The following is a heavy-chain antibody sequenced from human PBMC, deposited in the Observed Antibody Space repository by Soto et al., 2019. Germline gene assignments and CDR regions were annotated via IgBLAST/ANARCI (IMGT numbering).Heavy chain of an antibody. V-gene: IGHV3-49*03. CDR2: IRSKAYGGTT. CDR1: GFTFCDYS. CDR3: TRVKSSSWYKIGPFDY. Sequence: GGSPRLSCSASGFTFCDYSMSWFRQGPGERVEWVGFIRSKAYGGTTEYAASVKGRFTISRDDSKSIAYLQMNSLKTEDTAVYYCTRVKSSSWYKIGPFDYWGQGTLVTVSS. J-gene: IGHJ4*02. D-gene: IGHD6-13*01.